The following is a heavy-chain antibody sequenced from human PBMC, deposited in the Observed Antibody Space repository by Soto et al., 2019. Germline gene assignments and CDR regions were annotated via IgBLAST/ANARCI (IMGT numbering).Heavy chain of an antibody. CDR3: ARLTGSNGYSNSYPLDY. CDR2: IYYSGST. D-gene: IGHD4-4*01. CDR1: GGSISSSSYY. V-gene: IGHV4-39*07. J-gene: IGHJ4*02. Sequence: SETLSLTCTVSGGSISSSSYYWGWIRQPPGKGLEWIGSIYYSGSTYYNPSRKSRVTISIDTSKNQFSLKLSSVTAADTAVYYCARLTGSNGYSNSYPLDYWGQGTLVTVSS.